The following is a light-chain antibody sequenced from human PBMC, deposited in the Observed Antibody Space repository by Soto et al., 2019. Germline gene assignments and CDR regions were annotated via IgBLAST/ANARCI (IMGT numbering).Light chain of an antibody. CDR1: QSVSSN. J-gene: IGKJ4*01. CDR3: QQYGNSPLT. Sequence: EIVLTQSPATLSVSPGERATLSCRASQSVSSNLAWYQQKPGQAPRLLVYAASSRATGIPARFSGSGSGTDLPLTISSLEPEDFAVYYCQQYGNSPLTFGGGTKVDIK. CDR2: AAS. V-gene: IGKV3-20*01.